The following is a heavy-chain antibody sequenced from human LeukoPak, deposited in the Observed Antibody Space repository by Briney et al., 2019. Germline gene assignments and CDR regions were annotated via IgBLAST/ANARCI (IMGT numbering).Heavy chain of an antibody. CDR2: ISSSSSYI. CDR3: ARGGTHYYDGRSYSS. D-gene: IGHD3-22*01. J-gene: IGHJ5*02. V-gene: IGHV3-21*01. Sequence: KSGGSLRLSCAASGFTFGSYSMNWVRQAPGKGLEWVSSISSSSSYIYYADSVKGRFTISRDNAKNSLYLQMNSLRAEDTAVYYCARGGTHYYDGRSYSSWGQGTLVTVSS. CDR1: GFTFGSYS.